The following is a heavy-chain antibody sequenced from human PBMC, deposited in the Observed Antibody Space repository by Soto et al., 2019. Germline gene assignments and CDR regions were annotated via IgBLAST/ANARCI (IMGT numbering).Heavy chain of an antibody. Sequence: GGSLRLSCAASGFTFSSYSMNWVRQAPGKGLEWVSSISSSSSYIYYADSVKGRFTISRDNAKNSLYLQMNSLRAEDTAVYYCARDRSSSAPIDYWGQGTLVTVSS. CDR2: ISSSSSYI. CDR3: ARDRSSSAPIDY. J-gene: IGHJ4*02. D-gene: IGHD6-6*01. V-gene: IGHV3-21*01. CDR1: GFTFSSYS.